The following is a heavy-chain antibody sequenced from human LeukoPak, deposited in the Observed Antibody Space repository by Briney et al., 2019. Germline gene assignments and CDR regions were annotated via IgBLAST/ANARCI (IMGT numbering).Heavy chain of an antibody. V-gene: IGHV1-24*01. CDR3: ETVEGYNYLRVYGFDY. D-gene: IGHD5-24*01. CDR2: FDPEDGET. Sequence: VASVKVSCKLSGYTLTVLSMHWVRQAPGKGLERMGGFDPEDGETIYAQKFQGRVTMTEDTSADTAYMELSRLRSEDTAVYDCETVEGYNYLRVYGFDYWGQGTLVTVSS. CDR1: GYTLTVLS. J-gene: IGHJ4*02.